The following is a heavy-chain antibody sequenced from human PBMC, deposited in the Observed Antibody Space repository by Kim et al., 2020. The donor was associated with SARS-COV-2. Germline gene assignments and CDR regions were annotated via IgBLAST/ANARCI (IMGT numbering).Heavy chain of an antibody. Sequence: SETLSLTCSVSGGSITTNTYYWGWIRQPPGKGLEWIGNIHKSGSIYYNPSLKSRVTISIDTPKNQFSLKLSSVSAADTAVYFCAGRQAGSGRTDNWGQGTLLTVSS. V-gene: IGHV4-39*01. CDR2: IHKSGSI. J-gene: IGHJ4*02. CDR1: GGSITTNTYY. CDR3: AGRQAGSGRTDN. D-gene: IGHD3-10*01.